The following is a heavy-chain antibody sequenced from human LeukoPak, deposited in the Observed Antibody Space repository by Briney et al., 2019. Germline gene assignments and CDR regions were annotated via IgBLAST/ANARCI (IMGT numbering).Heavy chain of an antibody. D-gene: IGHD3-9*01. CDR1: GGSISSYY. CDR3: ASVLRYFDWSPPIEY. Sequence: SETLSLTCTVSGGSISSYYWSWIRQPLGKGLEWIGYIYYSGSTNYNPSLRSRVTISVDTSKNQFSLKLSSVTAADTAVYYCASVLRYFDWSPPIEYWGQGTLVTVSS. CDR2: IYYSGST. J-gene: IGHJ4*02. V-gene: IGHV4-59*01.